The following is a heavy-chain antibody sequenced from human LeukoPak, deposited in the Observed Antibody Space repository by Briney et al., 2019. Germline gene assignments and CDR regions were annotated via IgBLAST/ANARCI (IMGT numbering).Heavy chain of an antibody. CDR3: AREEDRSGD. V-gene: IGHV4-39*07. D-gene: IGHD3-22*01. CDR1: GGSIGSSNYY. CDR2: IYYRGNA. J-gene: IGHJ4*02. Sequence: KPSETLSLTCTVSGGSIGSSNYYWAWIRQPPVQGLEWIGSIYYRGNAYYNPSLKSRVTISVGTSKNQFSLSLSSVTAADTAVYYCAREEDRSGDWGQGTLVTVTS.